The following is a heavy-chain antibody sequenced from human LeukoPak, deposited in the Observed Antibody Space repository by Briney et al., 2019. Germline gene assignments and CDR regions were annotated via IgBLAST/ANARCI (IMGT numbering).Heavy chain of an antibody. V-gene: IGHV3-7*01. CDR1: GFTFSSFW. Sequence: GGSLRLSCAASGFTFSSFWMSWVRQAPGKGLEWVANIKPEGSEKYYVDSVKGRFTISRDNAKNSLYLQMNSLRAEDTAVYYCTRNRGLDVWGQGTTVTISS. J-gene: IGHJ6*02. D-gene: IGHD6-25*01. CDR2: IKPEGSEK. CDR3: TRNRGLDV.